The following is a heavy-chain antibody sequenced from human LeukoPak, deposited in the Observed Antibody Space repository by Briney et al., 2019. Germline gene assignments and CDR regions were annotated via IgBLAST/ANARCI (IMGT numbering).Heavy chain of an antibody. D-gene: IGHD3-3*01. CDR3: VKDGAIFGVPITRGGMDV. CDR1: GFNFSAYW. J-gene: IGHJ6*02. Sequence: SGGSLRLSCVASGFNFSAYWMSWVRQAPGKGLGWVSGISWNSGSIGYADSVKGRFTISRDNGKNALYLEMNSLRAEDTALYYCVKDGAIFGVPITRGGMDVWGQGTTVTVSS. V-gene: IGHV3-9*01. CDR2: ISWNSGSI.